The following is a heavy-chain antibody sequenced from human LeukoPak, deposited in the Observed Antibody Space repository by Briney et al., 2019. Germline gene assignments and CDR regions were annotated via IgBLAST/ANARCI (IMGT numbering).Heavy chain of an antibody. V-gene: IGHV3-30*04. CDR1: GFTFSSYA. CDR3: ARDGTYYDILTGYSAFDY. Sequence: GRPLRLSCAASGFTFSSYAMHWVRQAPGKGLEWVAVISYDGSNKYYADSVKGRFTISRDNSKNTLCLQMNSLRAEDTAVYYCARDGTYYDILTGYSAFDYWGQGTLVTVSS. J-gene: IGHJ4*02. D-gene: IGHD3-9*01. CDR2: ISYDGSNK.